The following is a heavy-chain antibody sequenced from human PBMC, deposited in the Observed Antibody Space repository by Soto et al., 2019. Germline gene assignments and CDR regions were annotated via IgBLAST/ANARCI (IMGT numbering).Heavy chain of an antibody. D-gene: IGHD3-10*01. Sequence: PETLSLPYAVYGGSFSGCYWPGIRQPPGTGLEWIGEINHSGSTNYNPSLKSRVTISVDTSKNQFSLKLTSVTAADTAVYYCARQGFGALHGLVDVWGQGTTVTVS. CDR1: GGSFSGCY. CDR2: INHSGST. J-gene: IGHJ6*02. CDR3: ARQGFGALHGLVDV. V-gene: IGHV4-34*01.